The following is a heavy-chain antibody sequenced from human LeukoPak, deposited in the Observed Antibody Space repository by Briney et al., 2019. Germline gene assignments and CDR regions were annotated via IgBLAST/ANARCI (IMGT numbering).Heavy chain of an antibody. Sequence: SETLSLTCTVSGGSISSYYWSWIRQPAGKGLEWIGRIYTSVSTNYNPSLKSRVTMSVDTSKNQFSLKLSSVTAADTAVYYCARDSPRDYYDSSGYYYYAFDIWGQGTMVTVSS. CDR3: ARDSPRDYYDSSGYYYYAFDI. D-gene: IGHD3-22*01. J-gene: IGHJ3*02. CDR1: GGSISSYY. V-gene: IGHV4-4*07. CDR2: IYTSVST.